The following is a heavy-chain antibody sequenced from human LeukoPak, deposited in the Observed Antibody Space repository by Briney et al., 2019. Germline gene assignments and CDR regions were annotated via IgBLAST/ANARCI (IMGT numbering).Heavy chain of an antibody. CDR2: IYHSGST. V-gene: IGHV4-59*12. J-gene: IGHJ4*02. D-gene: IGHD5-18*01. CDR3: ARDRYSYDVYYYFDY. Sequence: SETLSLTCTVSGGSISSYYWSWIRQPPGKGLEWIGYIYHSGSTYYNPSLKSRVTISVDRSKNQFSLKLSSVTAADTAVYYCARDRYSYDVYYYFDYWGQGTLVTVSS. CDR1: GGSISSYY.